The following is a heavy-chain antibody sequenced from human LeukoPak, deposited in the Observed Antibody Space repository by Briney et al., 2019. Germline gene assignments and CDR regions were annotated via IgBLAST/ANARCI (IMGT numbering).Heavy chain of an antibody. CDR3: AGEYGTRSNYFVY. V-gene: IGHV4-59*01. Sequence: SETLSLTCTVSGGSTSSYYWSWIRQPPGKGLEWIGYIYYSGSTNYNPSLKSRVTISVDTSKNQFSLKLSSVTAADTAVYYCAGEYGTRSNYFVYWGRRTLVTVSS. J-gene: IGHJ4*02. D-gene: IGHD1-7*01. CDR1: GGSTSSYY. CDR2: IYYSGST.